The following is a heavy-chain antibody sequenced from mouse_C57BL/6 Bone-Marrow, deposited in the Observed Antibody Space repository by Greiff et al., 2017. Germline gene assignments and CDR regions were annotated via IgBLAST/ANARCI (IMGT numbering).Heavy chain of an antibody. V-gene: IGHV1-69*01. J-gene: IGHJ3*01. CDR3: AADGYYGFAY. Sequence: QVQLQQPGAELVMPGASVKLSCKASGYTFPSYWMHWVKQRPGQGLEWIGEIDPSDSYTNYNQKFKGKSTLTVDKSSSTAYMQLSSLTCEDSAVYYCAADGYYGFAYWGQGTLVTVSA. D-gene: IGHD2-3*01. CDR2: IDPSDSYT. CDR1: GYTFPSYW.